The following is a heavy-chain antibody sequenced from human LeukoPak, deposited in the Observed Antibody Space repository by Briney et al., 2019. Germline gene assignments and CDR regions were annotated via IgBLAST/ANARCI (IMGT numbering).Heavy chain of an antibody. CDR1: GFTFSSFG. CDR2: IRNDGSDN. J-gene: IGHJ4*02. CDR3: AKSNNYGVWSGN. Sequence: GGSLRLSCAASGFTFSSFGIHWVRQAPGKGLEWVTFIRNDGSDNRYAESVKGRFTISRDNPKNTVYLQMNSLRAEDTAIYHCAKSNNYGVWSGNWGQGTLVTVSS. D-gene: IGHD3-3*01. V-gene: IGHV3-30*02.